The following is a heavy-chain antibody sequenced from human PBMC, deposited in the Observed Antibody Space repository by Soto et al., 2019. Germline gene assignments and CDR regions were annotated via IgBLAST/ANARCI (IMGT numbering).Heavy chain of an antibody. Sequence: SETLSLTCTVSGGSVSSGSYYWSWIRQPPGKGLEWIGYIYYSGSTNYNPSLKSRVTISVDTSKNQFSLKLSSVTAADTAVYYCARGRSYYYDSSGYYYVDYWGQGTLVTVSS. J-gene: IGHJ4*02. D-gene: IGHD3-22*01. CDR2: IYYSGST. CDR3: ARGRSYYYDSSGYYYVDY. V-gene: IGHV4-61*01. CDR1: GGSVSSGSYY.